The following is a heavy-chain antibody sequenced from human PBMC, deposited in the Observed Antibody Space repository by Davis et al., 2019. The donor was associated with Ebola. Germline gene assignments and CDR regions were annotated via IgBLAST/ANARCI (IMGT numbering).Heavy chain of an antibody. CDR1: GDAMSRNN. Sequence: PSETLSLTCNVSGDAMSRNNWNWIRQSPGKGLEWIGYISYSGTPNYSPSLKSRLTISMDPSKNQFSLILRSVTAADTAVYYCTTLTTVTTLFDFWGQGTLVTVSS. J-gene: IGHJ4*02. CDR2: ISYSGTP. V-gene: IGHV4-59*01. CDR3: TTLTTVTTLFDF. D-gene: IGHD4-11*01.